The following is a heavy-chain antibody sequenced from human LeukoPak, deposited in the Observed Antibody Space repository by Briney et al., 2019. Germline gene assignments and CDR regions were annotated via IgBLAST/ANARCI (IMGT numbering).Heavy chain of an antibody. J-gene: IGHJ4*02. Sequence: ASVKVSCKASGYTFTSYYMHWVRQAPGQGLEWMGIMNPSGGSTSYAQKFQGRVTMTRDTSTSTVYMELSSLRSEDTAVYYCARSYSYGDYVRSEAFDYWGQGTLVTVSS. D-gene: IGHD4-17*01. CDR1: GYTFTSYY. CDR2: MNPSGGST. V-gene: IGHV1-46*01. CDR3: ARSYSYGDYVRSEAFDY.